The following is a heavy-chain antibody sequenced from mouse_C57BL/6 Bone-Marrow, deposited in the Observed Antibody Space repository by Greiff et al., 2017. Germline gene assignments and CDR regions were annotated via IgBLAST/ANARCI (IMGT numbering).Heavy chain of an antibody. J-gene: IGHJ1*03. CDR2: IYPGSGST. V-gene: IGHV1-55*01. CDR3: AREVYDYDAVWYFDV. Sequence: VQLQQPGAELVKPGASVKMSCKVSGYTFTSYWITWVKQRPGQGLEWIGDIYPGSGSTNYNEKFKSKATLTVDTSSSTAYMQLSSLTSEDSAVYYCAREVYDYDAVWYFDVWGTGTTVTVSS. CDR1: GYTFTSYW. D-gene: IGHD2-4*01.